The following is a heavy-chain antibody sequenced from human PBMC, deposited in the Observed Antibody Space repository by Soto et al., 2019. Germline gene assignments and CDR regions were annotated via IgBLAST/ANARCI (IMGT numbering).Heavy chain of an antibody. CDR3: ARSQILEWQSPYNWFDP. D-gene: IGHD3-3*01. J-gene: IGHJ5*02. Sequence: ASVKVSCKASGYTFTSYGISWVRQAPGQGLEWMGWISAYNGNTNYAQKLQGRVTMTTDTSTSTAYMELRSLRSDDTAVYYCARSQILEWQSPYNWFDPWGQGTLVTVSS. CDR2: ISAYNGNT. CDR1: GYTFTSYG. V-gene: IGHV1-18*01.